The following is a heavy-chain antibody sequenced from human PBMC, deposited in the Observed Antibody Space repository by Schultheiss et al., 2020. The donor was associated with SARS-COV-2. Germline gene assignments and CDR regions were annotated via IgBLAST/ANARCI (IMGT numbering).Heavy chain of an antibody. D-gene: IGHD3-3*01. Sequence: GGSLRLSCAASGFTFSSYAMSWVRQAPGKGLEWVSVIYSGGSTYYADSVKGRFTISRDNSKNTLYLQMNSLRAEDTAVYYCARLGYDFWSGSENYYYYYMDVWGKGTTVTVSS. CDR2: IYSGGST. J-gene: IGHJ6*03. CDR1: GFTFSSYA. CDR3: ARLGYDFWSGSENYYYYYMDV. V-gene: IGHV3-23*03.